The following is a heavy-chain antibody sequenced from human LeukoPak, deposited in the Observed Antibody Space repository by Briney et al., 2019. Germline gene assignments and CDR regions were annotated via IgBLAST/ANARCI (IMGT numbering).Heavy chain of an antibody. Sequence: GGSLRLSCAASGFTFSSYGMHWVRPAPGKGLEWVAVIWYDGSNKYYADSVKGRFTISRDNSKNTLYLQMNSLRAEDTAVYYCARGGSSSISVDYWGQGTLVTVSS. CDR2: IWYDGSNK. D-gene: IGHD6-6*01. V-gene: IGHV3-33*01. CDR3: ARGGSSSISVDY. CDR1: GFTFSSYG. J-gene: IGHJ4*02.